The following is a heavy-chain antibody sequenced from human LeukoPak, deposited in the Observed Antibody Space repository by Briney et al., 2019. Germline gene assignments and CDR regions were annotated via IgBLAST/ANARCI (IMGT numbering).Heavy chain of an antibody. CDR3: AREVVSSSWWGGSEWFDP. Sequence: SETLSLTCTVSGGSISSYYWSWLRQPPGKGLEWIGYIYYSVSTNYNPSLKSRVTISVETSKNQFSLKLSSVTAADTAVYYCAREVVSSSWWGGSEWFDPWGQGTLVTVSS. V-gene: IGHV4-59*01. J-gene: IGHJ5*02. CDR2: IYYSVST. D-gene: IGHD6-13*01. CDR1: GGSISSYY.